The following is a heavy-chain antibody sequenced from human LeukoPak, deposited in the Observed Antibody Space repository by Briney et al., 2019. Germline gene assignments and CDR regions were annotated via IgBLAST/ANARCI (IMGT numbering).Heavy chain of an antibody. V-gene: IGHV4-59*11. J-gene: IGHJ4*02. CDR1: GGSISSHY. Sequence: SETLSLTCTVSGGSISSHYWSWIRQPPGKGLEWIGYIYYSGSTNYNPSLKSRVTISVDTSKIQFSLKLSSVTAADTAVYYCARLPAHYFDYWGQGTLVTVSS. CDR3: ARLPAHYFDY. CDR2: IYYSGST.